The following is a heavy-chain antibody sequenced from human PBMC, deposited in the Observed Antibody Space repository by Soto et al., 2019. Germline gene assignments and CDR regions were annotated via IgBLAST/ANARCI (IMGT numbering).Heavy chain of an antibody. V-gene: IGHV3-53*01. CDR2: IDSGGST. CDR3: ARDDRPSGGLEHDAFDI. CDR1: GFTVSSNY. J-gene: IGHJ3*02. Sequence: GGSLRLSCAASGFTVSSNYMSWVRQAPGKGLEWVSVIDSGGSTYYTDSVKGRFTISRDNSKNTLYLQMNSLRAEDTAVYYCARDDRPSGGLEHDAFDIWGQGTMVTVSS. D-gene: IGHD1-1*01.